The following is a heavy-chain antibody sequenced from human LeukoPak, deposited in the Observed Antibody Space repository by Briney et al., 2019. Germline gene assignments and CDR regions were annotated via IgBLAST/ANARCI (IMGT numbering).Heavy chain of an antibody. Sequence: GGSLRLSCAASGFTFSNAWMSWVRQAPGKGLEWFGRVTSNTDGGTTDYAAPVKGRFTNSRDDSKNTLYLQMNSLRNEDTAVYYCTTDKRGFSYWGQGTLVTVSS. D-gene: IGHD3-10*01. CDR2: VTSNTDGGTT. CDR1: GFTFSNAW. V-gene: IGHV3-15*01. J-gene: IGHJ4*02. CDR3: TTDKRGFSY.